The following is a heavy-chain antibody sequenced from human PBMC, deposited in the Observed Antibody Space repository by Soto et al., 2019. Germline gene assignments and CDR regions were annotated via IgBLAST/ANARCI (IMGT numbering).Heavy chain of an antibody. D-gene: IGHD2-2*02. V-gene: IGHV3-30-3*01. J-gene: IGHJ4*02. Sequence: QVQLVESGGGMVQPGRSLRLSCAASGFTFSAYSMHWVRQAPGKAPEWVAVTSFDGNNKFFAESVKGRFTISRDNSKNTVYLQLHSLRAEDTAVYYCARGEWQSLLYPLGYWGQGTLVTVSS. CDR3: ARGEWQSLLYPLGY. CDR2: TSFDGNNK. CDR1: GFTFSAYS.